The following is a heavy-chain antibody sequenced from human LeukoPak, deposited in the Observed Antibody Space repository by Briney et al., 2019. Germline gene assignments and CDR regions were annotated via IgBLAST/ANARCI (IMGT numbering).Heavy chain of an antibody. CDR3: AKSRPGSSWYAPDY. J-gene: IGHJ4*02. Sequence: PGGSLRLSCAASGFTFSDYWMHWVRQAPGKGLEWVAVIAHDGSNEYYSDSVKGRFTISRDNSKNTLYLQMSSLRGDDTSVYYCAKSRPGSSWYAPDYWGQGTLVTVSS. CDR2: IAHDGSNE. V-gene: IGHV3-30*18. D-gene: IGHD6-13*01. CDR1: GFTFSDYW.